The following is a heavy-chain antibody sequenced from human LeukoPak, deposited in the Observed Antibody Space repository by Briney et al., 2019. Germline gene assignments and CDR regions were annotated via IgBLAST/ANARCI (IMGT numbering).Heavy chain of an antibody. V-gene: IGHV3-20*04. CDR2: INWNSGST. Sequence: GGSLRLSCAASGFTFDDYGMSWVRQAPGKGLEWVSGINWNSGSTGYADSVKGRFTISRDNAKNSLYLQMNSLRAEDTALYYCARGPPYYYGSGSSLRGAFDIWGQGTMVTVSS. CDR3: ARGPPYYYGSGSSLRGAFDI. D-gene: IGHD3-10*01. J-gene: IGHJ3*02. CDR1: GFTFDDYG.